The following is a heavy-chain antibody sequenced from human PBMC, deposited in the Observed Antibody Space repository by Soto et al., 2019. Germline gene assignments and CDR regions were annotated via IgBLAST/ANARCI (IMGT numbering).Heavy chain of an antibody. J-gene: IGHJ6*02. CDR2: IYYSGST. D-gene: IGHD3-3*02. CDR1: GVSISSGDYY. Sequence: QVQLQESGPGLVKPSQTLSLTCTVAGVSISSGDYYWNWIRPHPGKGLEWIGYIYYSGSTYYNPSLKSRVTISVDTSRNQFSLKLSSVTAADTAVYYCAKAPPTSIFFAYGMDVWGQGTKVTVSS. V-gene: IGHV4-31*03. CDR3: AKAPPTSIFFAYGMDV.